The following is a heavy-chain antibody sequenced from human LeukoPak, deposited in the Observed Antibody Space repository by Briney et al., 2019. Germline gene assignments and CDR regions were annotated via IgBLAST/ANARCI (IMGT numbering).Heavy chain of an antibody. CDR3: AKDERGYFDY. CDR1: GITFSSYA. V-gene: IGHV3-23*01. Sequence: PGGSLRLSCAATGITFSSYAMSLVRQAPGKGLEWVSAISGSGGSTYYADSVKGRFTISRDNSKNTLYLQMNSLRAEDTAVYYCAKDERGYFDYWGQGTLVTVSS. D-gene: IGHD3-10*01. CDR2: ISGSGGST. J-gene: IGHJ4*02.